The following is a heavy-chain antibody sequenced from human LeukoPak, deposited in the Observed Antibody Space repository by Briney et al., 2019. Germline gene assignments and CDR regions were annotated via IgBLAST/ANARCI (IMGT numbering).Heavy chain of an antibody. V-gene: IGHV1-2*02. J-gene: IGHJ4*02. D-gene: IGHD6-19*01. CDR3: AREIAVAEYYFDY. Sequence: ASVKVSCKASGYTFTGYYTHWVRQAPGQGLEWMGWINPNSGGTNYAQKFQGRVTMTRDTSISTAYMELSRLRSDDTAVYYCAREIAVAEYYFDYWGQGTLVTVSS. CDR2: INPNSGGT. CDR1: GYTFTGYY.